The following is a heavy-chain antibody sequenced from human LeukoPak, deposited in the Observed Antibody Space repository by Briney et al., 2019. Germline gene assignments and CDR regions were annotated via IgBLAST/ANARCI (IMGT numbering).Heavy chain of an antibody. CDR3: ATYTASGFDI. V-gene: IGHV4-4*02. D-gene: IGHD2-2*02. CDR1: GDSISSSNW. Sequence: SETLSLTCAVSGDSISSSNWWSWVRQPPGKGLEWIGEIYHSGITNYNPSLKSRVTISVDKSKNHFSLKLSSVTAADTAVYYCATYTASGFDIWGQGTMATVSS. J-gene: IGHJ3*02. CDR2: IYHSGIT.